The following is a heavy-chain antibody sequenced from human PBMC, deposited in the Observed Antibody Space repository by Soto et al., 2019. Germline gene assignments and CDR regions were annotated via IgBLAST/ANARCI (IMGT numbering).Heavy chain of an antibody. Sequence: PSETLSLTCSVAGGSISSGGYYWSWIRQHPGKGLEWIGYIYYSGSTYYNPSLKSRVTISVDTSKNQFSLKLTSVTAADTAVYYCARGHTTTVYGMDVWGQRTTVTVYS. CDR2: IYYSGST. J-gene: IGHJ6*02. D-gene: IGHD4-17*01. V-gene: IGHV4-31*03. CDR1: GGSISSGGYY. CDR3: ARGHTTTVYGMDV.